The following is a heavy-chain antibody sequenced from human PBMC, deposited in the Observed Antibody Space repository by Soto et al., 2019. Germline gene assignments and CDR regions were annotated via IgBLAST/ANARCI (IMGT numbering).Heavy chain of an antibody. CDR2: IYYSGST. J-gene: IGHJ6*03. CDR3: AIWAADFVFWSGYYSYYYYMDV. CDR1: GGSLSSYY. Sequence: SETLSLTCTVSGGSLSSYYWSWIRQPPGKGLEWIGYIYYSGSTNYNPSLKSRVTISVDTSKNQFSLKLSSVTAADTAVYYCAIWAADFVFWSGYYSYYYYMDVWGKGTTVTVSS. D-gene: IGHD3-3*01. V-gene: IGHV4-59*08.